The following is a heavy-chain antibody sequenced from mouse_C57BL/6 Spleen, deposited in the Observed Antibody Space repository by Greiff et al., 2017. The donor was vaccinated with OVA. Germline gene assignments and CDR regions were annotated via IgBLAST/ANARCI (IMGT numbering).Heavy chain of an antibody. CDR1: GYTFTDYY. CDR3: ARITTVVPFDY. CDR2: INPNNGGT. J-gene: IGHJ2*01. V-gene: IGHV1-26*01. Sequence: VQLQQSGPELVKPGASVKISCKASGYTFTDYYMNWVKQSHGKSLEWIGDINPNNGGTSYNQKFKGKATLTVDKSSSTASMELRSLTSEDSAVYYCARITTVVPFDYWGQGTTLTVSS. D-gene: IGHD1-1*01.